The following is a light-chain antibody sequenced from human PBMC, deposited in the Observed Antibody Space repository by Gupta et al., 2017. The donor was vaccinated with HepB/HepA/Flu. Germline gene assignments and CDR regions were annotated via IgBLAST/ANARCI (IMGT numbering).Light chain of an antibody. J-gene: IGKJ2*01. CDR3: QQYGGSPMYT. CDR1: QSVSSTY. Sequence: EIVLTQSPGTLSLSPGERATLSCRASQSVSSTYLAWYQQKPGQAPRLLIYGASSRATGIPDRFIGSGYGTDFTLTISRREPEDFAVYYCQQYGGSPMYTFGQGTKLEIK. V-gene: IGKV3-20*01. CDR2: GAS.